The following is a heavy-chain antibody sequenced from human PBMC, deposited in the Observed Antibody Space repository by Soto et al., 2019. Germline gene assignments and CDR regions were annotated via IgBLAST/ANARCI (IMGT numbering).Heavy chain of an antibody. CDR2: IYYSGST. Sequence: PSETLSLTCTVSGGSISSYYWSWIRQPPGKGLEWIGYIYYSGSTNYNPSLKSRVTISVDTSKNQFSLKLSSVTAADTAVYYCARTEDGYSYGIEHFDYWGQGTLVTVSS. J-gene: IGHJ4*02. D-gene: IGHD5-18*01. CDR3: ARTEDGYSYGIEHFDY. V-gene: IGHV4-59*01. CDR1: GGSISSYY.